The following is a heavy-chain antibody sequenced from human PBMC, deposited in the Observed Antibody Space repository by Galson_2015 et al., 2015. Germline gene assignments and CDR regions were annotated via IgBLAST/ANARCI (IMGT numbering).Heavy chain of an antibody. V-gene: IGHV5-51*01. J-gene: IGHJ4*02. Sequence: QSGAEVKKPGESLKISCKGSGYSFTSYWIGWVRQMPGKGLEWMGIIYPGDSDTRYSPSFQGQVTISADKSISTAYLQWSSLKASDTAMYYCATFGIVNSSSWLRGGFDYWGQGTLVTVSS. CDR1: GYSFTSYW. D-gene: IGHD6-13*01. CDR3: ATFGIVNSSSWLRGGFDY. CDR2: IYPGDSDT.